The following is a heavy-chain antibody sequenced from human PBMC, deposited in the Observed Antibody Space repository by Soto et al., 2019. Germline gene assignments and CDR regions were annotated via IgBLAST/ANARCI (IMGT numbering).Heavy chain of an antibody. D-gene: IGHD3-16*01. CDR2: IESDGDA. V-gene: IGHV3-13*01. CDR3: ARGGIEGVTWNWFDT. J-gene: IGHJ5*02. Sequence: EVQLVESGGGLVQPGGSLGLPGKAFGFTLSGHAMPWVGKVPGKGRGWVSGIESDGDAKYLASVKGRFSISRENAKNSLHLQMNSLRAEDTAVYYCARGGIEGVTWNWFDTWGQGTLVTVSS. CDR1: GFTLSGHA.